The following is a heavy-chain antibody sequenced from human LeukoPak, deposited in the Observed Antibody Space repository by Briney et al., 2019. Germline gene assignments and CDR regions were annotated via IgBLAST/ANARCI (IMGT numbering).Heavy chain of an antibody. D-gene: IGHD2-15*01. CDR1: GGSFSGYC. V-gene: IGHV4-34*01. CDR2: INHSGST. CDR3: ARPGGGPIR. J-gene: IGHJ4*02. Sequence: AETLSLTCAVYGGSFSGYCWSWIRQPPGKGLEWIGEINHSGSTNYNPSLKSRVTISVDTSKNQFSLKLTSVTAADTAIYYCARPGGGPIRWGQGTLVTVSS.